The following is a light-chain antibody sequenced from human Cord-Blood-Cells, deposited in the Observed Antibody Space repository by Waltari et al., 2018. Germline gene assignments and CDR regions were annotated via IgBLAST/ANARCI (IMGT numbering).Light chain of an antibody. CDR2: DAY. CDR1: QSISSW. CDR3: QQYNSYSPYT. V-gene: IGKV1-5*01. J-gene: IGKJ2*01. Sequence: DIQMTQSPSTLSASVGDRVTITCRASQSISSWLVWHQKKPGKAPKLLIYDAYSLESGVPSRFSGSGSGTEFTLTISSLQPDDFATYYCQQYNSYSPYTFGQGTKLEIK.